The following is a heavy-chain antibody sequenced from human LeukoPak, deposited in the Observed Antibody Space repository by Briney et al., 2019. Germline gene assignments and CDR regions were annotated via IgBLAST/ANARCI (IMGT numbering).Heavy chain of an antibody. CDR2: IYTSGST. Sequence: SQSLSLTWTVSGASISSAGYYWSWLREPDGKGLELTGRIYTSGSTNYNPSHKSRVTRSVVTSKNQFSLKLSSVTAADTAVYYCARDGRYYYDSSGPPTNFDIWGQGTMVTVSS. J-gene: IGHJ3*02. CDR3: ARDGRYYYDSSGPPTNFDI. D-gene: IGHD3-22*01. CDR1: GASISSAGYY. V-gene: IGHV4-61*02.